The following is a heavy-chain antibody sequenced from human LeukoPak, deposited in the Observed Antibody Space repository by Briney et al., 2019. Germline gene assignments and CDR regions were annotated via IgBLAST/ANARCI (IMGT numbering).Heavy chain of an antibody. Sequence: GGSLRLSCTASGFTFSDCDVNWFRQAPGKGLEWVSSISYRTSHIYYADSVKGRFTISRDNAKNSLYLQMDSLRAEDTAVYFCGRAFPPLRTAAAGDYWGQGTLVTVSS. CDR2: ISYRTSHI. V-gene: IGHV3-21*01. J-gene: IGHJ4*02. CDR1: GFTFSDCD. D-gene: IGHD6-13*01. CDR3: GRAFPPLRTAAAGDY.